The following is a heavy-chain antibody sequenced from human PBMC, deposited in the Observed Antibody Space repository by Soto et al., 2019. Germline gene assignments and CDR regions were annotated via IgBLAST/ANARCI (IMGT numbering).Heavy chain of an antibody. Sequence: EVHLVESGGGLVKPGESLRLSCVVSGIKFSDAWMNWVRQAPGKGLAWVGRIYGDSRSETAAPVKGRFTISRDNSKDTLYLEMSTLGVDDTAVYFCVWQARYTSNFHGGQGTLVTVSS. CDR2: IYGDSRSET. J-gene: IGHJ4*02. V-gene: IGHV3-15*07. CDR3: VWQARYTSNFH. CDR1: GIKFSDAW. D-gene: IGHD6-13*01.